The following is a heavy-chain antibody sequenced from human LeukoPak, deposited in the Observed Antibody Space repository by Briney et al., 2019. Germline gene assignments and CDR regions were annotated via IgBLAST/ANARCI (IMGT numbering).Heavy chain of an antibody. CDR1: GFTFSSYA. CDR2: ISGSGGST. V-gene: IGHV3-23*01. J-gene: IGHJ4*02. Sequence: PGGSLRLSCAASGFTFSSYAMSWVRQAPGKGLEWVSTISGSGGSTYYADSGKGRFTVSRDNSKNTLYLQMNSLRAEDTAVYYCAKDLAYIRFDNWGQGTLVTVSS. CDR3: AKDLAYIRFDN. D-gene: IGHD1-1*01.